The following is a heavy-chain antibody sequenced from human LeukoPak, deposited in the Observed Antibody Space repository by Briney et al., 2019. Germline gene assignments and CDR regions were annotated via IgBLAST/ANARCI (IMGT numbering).Heavy chain of an antibody. CDR3: AREAYYRDSSGYYYPDY. CDR1: GFTVSTNY. D-gene: IGHD3-22*01. J-gene: IGHJ4*02. V-gene: IGHV3-66*02. Sequence: PGGSLRLSCAASGFTVSTNYMSWVRQAPGMGLEWVSIIYSGDSTSYTDSVKGRFTISRDSSKNTSYLQMNSLRAEDTAVYFCAREAYYRDSSGYYYPDYWGQGTLVTVSS. CDR2: IYSGDST.